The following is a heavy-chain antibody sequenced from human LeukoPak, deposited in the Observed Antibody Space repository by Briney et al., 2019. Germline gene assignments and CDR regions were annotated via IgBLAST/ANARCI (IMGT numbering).Heavy chain of an antibody. V-gene: IGHV3-30*04. CDR2: ISYDGSTK. J-gene: IGHJ4*02. D-gene: IGHD3-22*01. Sequence: GRSLRLSCAASQFTFSNYALHWVRQAPGKGLEWVAVISYDGSTKYYSDSVKGRFTISRDNSKNTLYLQMNSLRAEDTAVYYCAKVTYYYDSSGYLPSNWGQGTLVTVSS. CDR1: QFTFSNYA. CDR3: AKVTYYYDSSGYLPSN.